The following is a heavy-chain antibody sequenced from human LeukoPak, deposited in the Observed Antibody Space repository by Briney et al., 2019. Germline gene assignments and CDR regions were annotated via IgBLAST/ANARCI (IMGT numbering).Heavy chain of an antibody. V-gene: IGHV3-21*01. CDR3: ARDRGITTRPRGYFDY. CDR1: GFTLNGYS. Sequence: GGSLRLSCAASGFTLNGYSMAWVRQAPGKGLEWVSSINSGSSHRIYADSVKGRFTISRDNAKNSLYLQMNSLRDEDTAVYYCARDRGITTRPRGYFDYWGRGTLVTVSS. CDR2: INSGSSHR. D-gene: IGHD1-1*01. J-gene: IGHJ4*02.